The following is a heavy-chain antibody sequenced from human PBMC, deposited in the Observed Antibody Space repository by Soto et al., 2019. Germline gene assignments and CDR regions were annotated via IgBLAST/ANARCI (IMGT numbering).Heavy chain of an antibody. Sequence: GGSLRLSCAASGFTFSSYAMSWVRQAPGKGLEWVSAISGSGGSTYYADSVKGRFTISRDNSKNTLYLQMNSLRAEDTAVYYCAKDLGQWLVLGPFDDWGQGTLVTVSS. CDR2: ISGSGGST. V-gene: IGHV3-23*01. D-gene: IGHD6-19*01. CDR3: AKDLGQWLVLGPFDD. J-gene: IGHJ4*02. CDR1: GFTFSSYA.